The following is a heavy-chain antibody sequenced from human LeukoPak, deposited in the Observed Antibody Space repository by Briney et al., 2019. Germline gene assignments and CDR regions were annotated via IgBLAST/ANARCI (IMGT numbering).Heavy chain of an antibody. CDR3: ARGPNGGYELYLAY. J-gene: IGHJ4*02. V-gene: IGHV1-8*03. CDR1: GYTFTSYD. Sequence: ASVKVSCKASGYTFTSYDINWVRQATGQGLEWMGWMNPNSGNTGYAQKFQGRVTITRNTSISTAYMELSSLRSEDTAVYYCARGPNGGYELYLAYWGQGTLLTVPS. D-gene: IGHD5-12*01. CDR2: MNPNSGNT.